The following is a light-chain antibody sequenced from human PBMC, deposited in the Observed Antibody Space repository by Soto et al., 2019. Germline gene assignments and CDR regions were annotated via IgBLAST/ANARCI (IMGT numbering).Light chain of an antibody. V-gene: IGKV3-11*01. CDR2: DAS. CDR1: QSVSSY. CDR3: LQRSNCIFT. J-gene: IGKJ3*01. Sequence: EIVLTQSPATLSLSPGERATLSCRASQSVSSYLAWYQQKPGQAPRLLIYDASNRATGIPARFSGSGSGTDFTLTISSLDPEDFAVYYCLQRSNCIFTFGPGTKVDIK.